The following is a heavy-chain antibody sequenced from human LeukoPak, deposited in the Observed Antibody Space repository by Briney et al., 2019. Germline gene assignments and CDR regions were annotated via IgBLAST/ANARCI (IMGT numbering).Heavy chain of an antibody. D-gene: IGHD2-15*01. CDR1: GVSISHDY. Sequence: SETLSLTCTVPGVSISHDYWSWLRQPPGKGLEWIAYINNNGRTNYFPSFKSRVTISMDTSKNQFSLKLKSVTAADTAVYYCAKGAGWYDYWGQGTLAAVSS. CDR2: INNNGRT. J-gene: IGHJ4*02. CDR3: AKGAGWYDY. V-gene: IGHV4-59*01.